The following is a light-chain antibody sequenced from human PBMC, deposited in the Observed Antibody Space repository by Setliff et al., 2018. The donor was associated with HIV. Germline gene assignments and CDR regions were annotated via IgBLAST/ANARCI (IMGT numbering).Light chain of an antibody. J-gene: IGLJ1*01. Sequence: SYALAQPPSVSVAPGKTARITCGGNNIGSKSVHWYQQKPGQDPVVVIYYDSDRPSGIPERFSGSNSGNTATLTISRVEAGDEADYYCQVWDSSSDHPYVFGTGTKVTVL. V-gene: IGLV3-21*01. CDR1: NIGSKS. CDR2: YDS. CDR3: QVWDSSSDHPYV.